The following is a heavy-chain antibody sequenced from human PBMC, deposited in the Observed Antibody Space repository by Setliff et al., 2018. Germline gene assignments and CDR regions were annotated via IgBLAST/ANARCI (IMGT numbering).Heavy chain of an antibody. CDR1: GFTFKNYG. D-gene: IGHD6-19*01. CDR2: IWYDGNNK. Sequence: PGGSLRLSCVASGFTFKNYGMHWVRQAPGKGLEWVAVIWYDGNNKDHADSVKGRFIISRDNAKDSLYLQMNSLRGGDTAVYYCARGTSGWFPHDYWGQGTLVTVSS. J-gene: IGHJ4*02. V-gene: IGHV3-33*03. CDR3: ARGTSGWFPHDY.